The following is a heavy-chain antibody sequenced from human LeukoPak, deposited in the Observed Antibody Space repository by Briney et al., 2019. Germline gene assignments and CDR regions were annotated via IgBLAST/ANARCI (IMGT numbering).Heavy chain of an antibody. D-gene: IGHD4-11*01. CDR3: ARDNRPDYSNYGSWFDP. Sequence: ASVKVSCKASGGTFSSYAISWVRQAPGQGLKWMGGIIPIFGTANYAQKFQGRVTITADESTSTAYMELSSLRSEDTAVYYCARDNRPDYSNYGSWFDPWGQGTLVTVSS. CDR1: GGTFSSYA. V-gene: IGHV1-69*01. CDR2: IIPIFGTA. J-gene: IGHJ5*02.